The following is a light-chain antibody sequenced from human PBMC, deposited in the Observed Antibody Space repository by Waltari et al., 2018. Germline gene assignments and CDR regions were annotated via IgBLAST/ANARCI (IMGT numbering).Light chain of an antibody. Sequence: EIVLTQSPDTLSLSPGEGATLSCRASQSLSSYFLAWYQHKPGQRPRLLISAASSRATGIPGRFSGGKSGTDFILTISRLEPEDFAVYYCQQYGSSPVTFGQGTRLEIK. CDR2: AAS. J-gene: IGKJ5*01. V-gene: IGKV3-20*01. CDR3: QQYGSSPVT. CDR1: QSLSSYF.